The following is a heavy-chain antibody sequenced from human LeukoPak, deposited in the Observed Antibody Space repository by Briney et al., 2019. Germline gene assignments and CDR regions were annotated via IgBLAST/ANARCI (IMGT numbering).Heavy chain of an antibody. Sequence: GGSLRLSCAASGFTFSSYAMHWVRQAPGKGLEWVAFIRYDGSNKYYADSVKGRFTISRDNSKNTLYLQMNSLRAEDTAVCYCAKDGLGTNQLLFAYYYYMDVWGKGTTVTISS. V-gene: IGHV3-30*02. CDR2: IRYDGSNK. CDR3: AKDGLGTNQLLFAYYYYMDV. CDR1: GFTFSSYA. J-gene: IGHJ6*03. D-gene: IGHD2-2*01.